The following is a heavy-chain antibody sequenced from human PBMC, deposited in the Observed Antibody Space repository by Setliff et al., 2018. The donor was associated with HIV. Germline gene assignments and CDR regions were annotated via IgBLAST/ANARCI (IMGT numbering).Heavy chain of an antibody. J-gene: IGHJ3*02. CDR2: INAGNGIT. D-gene: IGHD1-26*01. V-gene: IGHV1-3*01. CDR1: GYTFSTYA. Sequence: ASVKVSCKASGYTFSTYAIHWVRQAPGQRLEWMGWINAGNGITKYSQKLQGRVTFTRDTFASTAYMELSSLRSEDTAVYYCAREVGTYSGSYAVADGFDIWGQGTMVTVSS. CDR3: AREVGTYSGSYAVADGFDI.